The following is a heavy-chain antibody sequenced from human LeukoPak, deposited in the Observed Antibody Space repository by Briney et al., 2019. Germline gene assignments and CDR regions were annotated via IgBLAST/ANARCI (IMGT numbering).Heavy chain of an antibody. CDR1: GGAITAYY. CDR2: IYYSGTT. J-gene: IGHJ6*03. V-gene: IGHV4-59*01. D-gene: IGHD3-22*01. CDR3: ARDLYYSDSSGYYTNYFYYMDV. Sequence: TSETLSLTCSVSGGAITAYYWSWIRQPPGKGLEWIGYIYYSGTTNYNPSLKSRVTISLDTSKNQFSLKLTSVTAADTAVYYCARDLYYSDSSGYYTNYFYYMDVWGKGTTVTISS.